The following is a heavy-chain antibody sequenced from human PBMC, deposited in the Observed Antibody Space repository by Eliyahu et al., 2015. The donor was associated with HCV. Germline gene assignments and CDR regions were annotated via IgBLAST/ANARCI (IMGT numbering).Heavy chain of an antibody. D-gene: IGHD1-26*01. CDR1: GFTFXSYA. J-gene: IGHJ4*02. CDR2: ISYDGSNK. CDR3: ARDVSYSGSYCFDY. V-gene: IGHV3-30*04. Sequence: QVQLVESGGGVVQPGRSLRLSXAASGFTFXSYAMHWVRQAPGKGLEWVAVISYDGSNKYYADSVKGRFTISRDNSKNTLYLQMNSLRAEDTAVYYCARDVSYSGSYCFDYWGQGTLVTVSS.